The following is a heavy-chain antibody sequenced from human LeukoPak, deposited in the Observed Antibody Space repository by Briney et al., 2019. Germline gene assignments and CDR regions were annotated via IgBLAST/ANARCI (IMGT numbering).Heavy chain of an antibody. V-gene: IGHV4-39*07. J-gene: IGHJ6*03. CDR1: GGSISSSSYY. CDR3: ARAVGSGSFQTYYYYMDV. CDR2: IYYSGST. D-gene: IGHD3-10*01. Sequence: PSETLSLTCTASGGSISSSSYYWGWIRQPPGKGLEWIGSIYYSGSTNYNPSLKSRVTMSVDTSKNQFSLKLSSVTAADTAVYYCARAVGSGSFQTYYYYMDVWGKGTTVTISS.